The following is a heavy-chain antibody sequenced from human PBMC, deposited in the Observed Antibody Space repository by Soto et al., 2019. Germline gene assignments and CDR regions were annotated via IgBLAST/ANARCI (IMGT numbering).Heavy chain of an antibody. Sequence: SETLSLTCAVYGGSFSGYYCSWIRQPPGKGLEWIGEINHSGSTNYNPSLKSRVTISVDTSKNQFSLKLSSVTAADTAVYYCASQYDFWSGYYSAWGQGTLVTAPQ. D-gene: IGHD3-3*01. J-gene: IGHJ5*02. CDR1: GGSFSGYY. CDR3: ASQYDFWSGYYSA. CDR2: INHSGST. V-gene: IGHV4-34*01.